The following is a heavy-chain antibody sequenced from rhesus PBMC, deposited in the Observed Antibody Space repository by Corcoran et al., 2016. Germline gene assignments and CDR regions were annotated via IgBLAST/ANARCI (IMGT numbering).Heavy chain of an antibody. Sequence: QVQLQESGPGLVQPSETLSLTCAVSGGSISDSYFLRWIRQPPGKGLEWIGYIYGSGDSTYYNPSLKSRVTISTDTSKSQFSLKLSSVTAADTAVYYCARRETMVAPYGLDSWGQGVVVTVSS. CDR3: ARRETMVAPYGLDS. CDR1: GGSISDSYF. CDR2: IYGSGDST. D-gene: IGHD4-4*01. J-gene: IGHJ6*01. V-gene: IGHV4-106*01.